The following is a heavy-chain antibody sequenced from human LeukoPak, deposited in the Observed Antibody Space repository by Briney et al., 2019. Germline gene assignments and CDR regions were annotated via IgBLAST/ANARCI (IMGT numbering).Heavy chain of an antibody. CDR2: IYYSGST. V-gene: IGHV4-59*01. J-gene: IGHJ6*03. CDR1: GGSISSYY. D-gene: IGHD3-10*01. CDR3: ARDRVNYYGSGSYPYYYMDV. Sequence: PSETLSLTCTVSGGSISSYYWSWIRQPPGKGLEWIGYIYYSGSTNYNPSIKSRVTISVDTSKNQFSLKLSSVTAADTAVYYCARDRVNYYGSGSYPYYYMDVWGKGTTVTVSS.